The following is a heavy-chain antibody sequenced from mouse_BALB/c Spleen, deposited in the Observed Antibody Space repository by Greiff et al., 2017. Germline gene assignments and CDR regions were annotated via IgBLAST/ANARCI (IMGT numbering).Heavy chain of an antibody. D-gene: IGHD2-10*01. CDR2: IFPGNSDT. CDR3: TPCYGNYYYFDY. Sequence: VQLQQSGTVLARPGASVKMSCKASGYSFTSYWMHRVKQRPGQDLEWFGAIFPGNSDTSYNQKFKGKAKLTAVTSTSTAYMELSSLTNEDSAVYYCTPCYGNYYYFDYWGQGTTLTVAS. V-gene: IGHV1-5*01. CDR1: GYSFTSYW. J-gene: IGHJ2*01.